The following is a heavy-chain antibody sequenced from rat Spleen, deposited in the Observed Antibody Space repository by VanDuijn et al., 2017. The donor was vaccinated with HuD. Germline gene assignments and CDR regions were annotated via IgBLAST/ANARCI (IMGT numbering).Heavy chain of an antibody. J-gene: IGHJ2*01. Sequence: EVQVVDHGGGLEQPGRSLKLSCAPSGFTFSIYGLAWVRQAPTKGLEWVASIGTGGGNTYYRDSVKGRFTISRDNAENTQYLQMDSLRSEDTAMYFCARGTYYRHWGQGVMVTVSS. CDR1: GFTFSIYG. V-gene: IGHV5S13*01. CDR2: IGTGGGNT. CDR3: ARGTYYRH. D-gene: IGHD1-9*01.